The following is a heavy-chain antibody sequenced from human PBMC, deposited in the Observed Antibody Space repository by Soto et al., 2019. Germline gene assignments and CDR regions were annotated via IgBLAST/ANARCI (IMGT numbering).Heavy chain of an antibody. Sequence: ASVKVSCKASGYTFTSYSMHWVRQAPGQRLEWMGWINGGNSDTKYSQNLQGRVSITMDTSATTVYLELSSLRSEDTALYYCARPMNYADYLDHWGQGTLVTVSS. J-gene: IGHJ4*02. D-gene: IGHD1-7*01. CDR3: ARPMNYADYLDH. V-gene: IGHV1-3*01. CDR1: GYTFTSYS. CDR2: INGGNSDT.